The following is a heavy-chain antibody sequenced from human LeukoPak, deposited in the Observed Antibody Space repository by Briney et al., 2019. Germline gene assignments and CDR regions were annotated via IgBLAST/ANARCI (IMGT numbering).Heavy chain of an antibody. V-gene: IGHV3-15*01. CDR3: TTEESNYDFWSGTSYYYMDV. CDR2: IKSKTDGGTT. CDR1: GFTFSGHS. D-gene: IGHD3-3*01. Sequence: GGSLRLSCAASGFTFSGHSMSWVRQAPGKGLEWAGRIKSKTDGGTTDYAAPVKGRFTISRDDSKNTLYLQMNSLKTEDTAVYYCTTEESNYDFWSGTSYYYMDVWGKGTTVTVSS. J-gene: IGHJ6*03.